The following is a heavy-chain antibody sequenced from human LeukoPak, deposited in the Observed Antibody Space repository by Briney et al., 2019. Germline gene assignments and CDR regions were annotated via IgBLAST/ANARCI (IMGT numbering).Heavy chain of an antibody. V-gene: IGHV3-7*01. CDR1: GFTFSSYW. CDR3: ARGFWQQWLVLEYYFDY. D-gene: IGHD6-19*01. Sequence: PGGSLRLSCAASGFTFSSYWMAWVRQAPGKGLEWVANIKQDGSEKYYVDSVKGRFTISRDNAKNSLYLQMNSLRAEDTAVYYCARGFWQQWLVLEYYFDYWGQGTLVTVSS. CDR2: IKQDGSEK. J-gene: IGHJ4*02.